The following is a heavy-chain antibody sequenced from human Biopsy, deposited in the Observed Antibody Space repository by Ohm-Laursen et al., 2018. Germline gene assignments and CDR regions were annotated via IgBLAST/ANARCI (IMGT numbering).Heavy chain of an antibody. CDR2: IFKDGNT. Sequence: GTLSLTWAVSGYSISSDYRWGWIRQAPGKTLEWIGNIFKDGNTHYNPSLRSRLIISIDTSKNQFSLMMTSVSGADTAVYFCARVGSGWAPFDKWGPGTLVTVSS. CDR1: GYSISSDYR. V-gene: IGHV4-38-2*01. D-gene: IGHD6-19*01. J-gene: IGHJ4*02. CDR3: ARVGSGWAPFDK.